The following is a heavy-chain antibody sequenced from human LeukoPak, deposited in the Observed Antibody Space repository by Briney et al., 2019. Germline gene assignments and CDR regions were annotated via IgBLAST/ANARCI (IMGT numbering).Heavy chain of an antibody. CDR3: ARGGYCGGDCYFYY. V-gene: IGHV4-30-4*07. J-gene: IGHJ4*02. Sequence: SETLSLTCAVSGGSISSGGYSWNWIRQPPGKGLEWIGSIYYSGSTYYKPSLKSRVTISLDTSKNQFSLKLSSVTAADTAVYYCARGGYCGGDCYFYYWGQGTLVTVSS. D-gene: IGHD2-21*02. CDR2: IYYSGST. CDR1: GGSISSGGYS.